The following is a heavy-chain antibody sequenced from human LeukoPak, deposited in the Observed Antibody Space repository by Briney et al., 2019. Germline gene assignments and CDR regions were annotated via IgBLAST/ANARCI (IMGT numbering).Heavy chain of an antibody. CDR3: ARANTKSLTIDD. D-gene: IGHD1-14*01. J-gene: IGHJ4*02. Sequence: ASVKVSCKASGYTFTGYYMHWVRQAPGPGLEWMGWINPNSGGTNYAQTFQGRVTMTRDTSISTAYMELSRLSSDDTAVYYCARANTKSLTIDDWGQGTLVTVAS. CDR2: INPNSGGT. V-gene: IGHV1-2*02. CDR1: GYTFTGYY.